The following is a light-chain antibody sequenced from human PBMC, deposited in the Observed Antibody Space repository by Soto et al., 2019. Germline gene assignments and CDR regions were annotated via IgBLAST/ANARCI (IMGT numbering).Light chain of an antibody. CDR3: SSFAVSNSFL. V-gene: IGLV2-8*01. Sequence: QSALTQPPSASGSPGQSVTISCTGTSNDVGAYDYVSWHQQHPGKAPKLIIYEVNRRPSGVPDRFSGSKSGNTASLTVAGLQAEDEADYYCSSFAVSNSFLFGTGTKVTVL. CDR2: EVN. CDR1: SNDVGAYDY. J-gene: IGLJ1*01.